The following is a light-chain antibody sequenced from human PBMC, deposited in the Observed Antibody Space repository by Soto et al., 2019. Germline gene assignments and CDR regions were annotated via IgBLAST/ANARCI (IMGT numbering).Light chain of an antibody. CDR2: KTS. CDR3: QQYSSYPYT. CDR1: QSISSW. Sequence: DIQMTQSPSTLSASVGDRVTITCRASQSISSWLAWYQQNPGKAPNLLIYKTSSLQSGVPSRFSGSGSGTEFARTITSLQPDDLATYYCQQYSSYPYTVGQGTKLEIK. J-gene: IGKJ2*01. V-gene: IGKV1-5*03.